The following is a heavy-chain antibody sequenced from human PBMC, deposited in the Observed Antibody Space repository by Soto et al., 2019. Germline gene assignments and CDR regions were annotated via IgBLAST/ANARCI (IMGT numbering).Heavy chain of an antibody. CDR3: ARGPPELPMLEDYYYYGMDV. V-gene: IGHV1-69*06. CDR2: IIPIFGTA. Sequence: SVKVSCKASGGTFSSYAISWVRQAPGQGLEWMGGIIPIFGTANYAQKFQGRVTITADKSTSTAYMELSSLRSEDTAVYYCARGPPELPMLEDYYYYGMDVWGQGTTVTVPS. J-gene: IGHJ6*02. D-gene: IGHD2-8*01. CDR1: GGTFSSYA.